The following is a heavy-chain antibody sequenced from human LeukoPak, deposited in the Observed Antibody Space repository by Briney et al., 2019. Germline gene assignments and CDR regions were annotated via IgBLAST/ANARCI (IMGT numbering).Heavy chain of an antibody. V-gene: IGHV1-18*01. D-gene: IGHD3-22*01. J-gene: IGHJ3*02. CDR2: INAFNGNT. CDR1: GYMFSSYA. Sequence: ASVRVSCKASGYMFSSYALNWVRQAPGRGLEWMGWINAFNGNTDYAQNLRGSITLTTDTSTTTAYMELRSLRSDDTAVYYCARDLLGSGYSKNAFHIWGQGSLVTVSS. CDR3: ARDLLGSGYSKNAFHI.